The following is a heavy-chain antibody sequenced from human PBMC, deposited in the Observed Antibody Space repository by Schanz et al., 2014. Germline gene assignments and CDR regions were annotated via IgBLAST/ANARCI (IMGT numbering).Heavy chain of an antibody. D-gene: IGHD6-13*01. J-gene: IGHJ3*02. Sequence: EVQVVESGGGLIQPGGSLRLSCAASGFTFSSYAMSWVRQAPGKGLEWVSVISGSGGSTYYADSVKGRFTISRDNSKNTLYLLMNSLRAEDTAVYYCAKDYSSTWAEDAFDIWGQGTMVTVSS. V-gene: IGHV3-23*04. CDR2: ISGSGGST. CDR3: AKDYSSTWAEDAFDI. CDR1: GFTFSSYA.